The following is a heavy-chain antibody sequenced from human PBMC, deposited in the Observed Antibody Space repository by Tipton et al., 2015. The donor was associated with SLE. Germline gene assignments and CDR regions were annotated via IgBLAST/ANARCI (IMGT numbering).Heavy chain of an antibody. CDR3: ARHKPLQSIAVAGPGY. CDR2: IYYSGST. Sequence: LRLSCTVSGGSISSSSYYWGWIRQPPGKGLEWIGSIYYSGSTYYNPSLKSRVTISVDTSKNQFSLKLSSVTAADTAVYYCARHKPLQSIAVAGPGYWAQGPLVTVSS. V-gene: IGHV4-39*07. CDR1: GGSISSSSYY. J-gene: IGHJ4*02. D-gene: IGHD6-19*01.